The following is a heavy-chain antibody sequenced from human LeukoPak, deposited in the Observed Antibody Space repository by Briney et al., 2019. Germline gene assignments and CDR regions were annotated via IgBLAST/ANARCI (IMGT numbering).Heavy chain of an antibody. CDR1: GFTVSSNY. Sequence: GGSLRLSCAASGFTVSSNYMSWVRQAPGKGLEWVSVIYSGGSTYYADSVKGRFTISRDNSKNTLYLQMNSLRAEDTAVYYCAKVLGRWNTDIPGDYWGQGTLVTVSS. CDR2: IYSGGST. V-gene: IGHV3-66*01. D-gene: IGHD1/OR15-1a*01. J-gene: IGHJ4*02. CDR3: AKVLGRWNTDIPGDY.